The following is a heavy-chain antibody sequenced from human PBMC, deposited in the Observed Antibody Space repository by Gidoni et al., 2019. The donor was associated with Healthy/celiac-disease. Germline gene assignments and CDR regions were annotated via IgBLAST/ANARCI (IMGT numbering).Heavy chain of an antibody. CDR1: GYSVTSYR. J-gene: IGHJ6*02. V-gene: IGHV5-51*01. D-gene: IGHD2-15*01. CDR3: ARLVPGEGYCSGGSCYSPYYYGMDV. Sequence: EVQLVQSGAEVKTPGESLKISCQGSGYSVTSYRISWARQMPGKGLEWMGIIYPGDSDTRYSPSFQGQVTISADKSISTAYLQWRSLKASDTAMYYCARLVPGEGYCSGGSCYSPYYYGMDVWGQGTTVTVSS. CDR2: IYPGDSDT.